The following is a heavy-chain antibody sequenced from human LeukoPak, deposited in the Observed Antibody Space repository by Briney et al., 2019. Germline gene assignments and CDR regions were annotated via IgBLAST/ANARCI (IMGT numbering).Heavy chain of an antibody. D-gene: IGHD3-10*01. Sequence: GGSLRLSCAASGFSFSTYAMSWVRQAPGKGLEWVSGISGSGVGTHYADSVKGRFRISRDNSKNTLYLQLNSLRAEDTAVYYCASGTYRLGDYWGLGTLVTVSS. CDR3: ASGTYRLGDY. V-gene: IGHV3-23*01. J-gene: IGHJ4*02. CDR1: GFSFSTYA. CDR2: ISGSGVGT.